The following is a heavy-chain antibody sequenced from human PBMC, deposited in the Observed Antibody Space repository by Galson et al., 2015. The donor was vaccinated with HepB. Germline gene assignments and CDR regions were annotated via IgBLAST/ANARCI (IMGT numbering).Heavy chain of an antibody. Sequence: SETLSLTCTVSGGSISSSSYYWGWIRQPPGKGLEWIASVYYTGTTYNNPSLRSRVSISVDTSKNQFSLRLNPMTAADTAVYYCATWFIQPMERYFDFWGQGTLVSVSS. D-gene: IGHD1-1*01. CDR1: GGSISSSSYY. J-gene: IGHJ4*02. CDR2: VYYTGTT. CDR3: ATWFIQPMERYFDF. V-gene: IGHV4-39*01.